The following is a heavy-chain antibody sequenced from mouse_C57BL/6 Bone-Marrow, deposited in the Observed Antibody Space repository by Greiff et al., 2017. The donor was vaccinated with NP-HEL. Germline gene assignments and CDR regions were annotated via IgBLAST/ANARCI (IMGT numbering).Heavy chain of an antibody. CDR2: IYPGSGST. J-gene: IGHJ4*01. V-gene: IGHV1-55*01. D-gene: IGHD2-1*01. CDR1: GYTFTSYW. Sequence: VQLQQSGAELVKPGASVKMSCKASGYTFTSYWITWVKQRPGQGLEWIGDIYPGSGSTNYNEKFKSKATLTVDTSSSTAYMQLSSLTSEDSAVYYCARCPFGNYLYYYAMDYWGQGTSVTVSS. CDR3: ARCPFGNYLYYYAMDY.